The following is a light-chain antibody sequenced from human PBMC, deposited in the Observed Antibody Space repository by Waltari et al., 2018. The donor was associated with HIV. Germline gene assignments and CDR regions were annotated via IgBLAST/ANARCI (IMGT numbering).Light chain of an antibody. CDR1: QSIRNSN. V-gene: IGKV3-20*01. CDR2: GGS. Sequence: EIVLTQSPGTLSLSPGEGATLSCRASQSIRNSNLAWYQQKPGQAPSLVIYGGSSRATGIPDRFSGGGSGTDFTLTISRLEPEDFAVYYCHQYGRSPYIFGQGTKLEIK. J-gene: IGKJ2*01. CDR3: HQYGRSPYI.